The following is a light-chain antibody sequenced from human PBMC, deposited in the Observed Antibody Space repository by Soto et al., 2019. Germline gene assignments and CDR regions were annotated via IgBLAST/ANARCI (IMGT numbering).Light chain of an antibody. J-gene: IGKJ1*01. Sequence: DIQMTQSPSSLSASVGDRVTITCQASQDISNYLNWYQQKPGKAAKLLIYDASNLETGVPSRFSGSGSGTDFTFTISSLQPEDIATYYCQQYDNLLTWTFGQGTKVEIK. CDR3: QQYDNLLTWT. CDR2: DAS. CDR1: QDISNY. V-gene: IGKV1-33*01.